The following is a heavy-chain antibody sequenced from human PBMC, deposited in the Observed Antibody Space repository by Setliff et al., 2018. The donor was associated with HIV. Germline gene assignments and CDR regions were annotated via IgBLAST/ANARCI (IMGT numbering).Heavy chain of an antibody. V-gene: IGHV4-34*01. CDR2: INHSAFT. CDR1: GESFSRYY. Sequence: SETLSLTCAVYGESFSRYYFTWIRQAPGRGLEWIGEINHSAFTKYNPSLAGRVTMSIDTSKNQFSLLLSSVAAADTAMYFCARRPGGITRARLDNWGQGTLVTVSS. CDR3: ARRPGGITRARLDN. J-gene: IGHJ4*02. D-gene: IGHD3-16*01.